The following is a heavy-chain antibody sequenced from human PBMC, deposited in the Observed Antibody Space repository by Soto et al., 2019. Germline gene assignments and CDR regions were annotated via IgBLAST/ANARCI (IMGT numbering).Heavy chain of an antibody. D-gene: IGHD3-22*01. J-gene: IGHJ3*02. Sequence: GESLKISCKGSGYSFTSYWIGWVRQMPGKGLEWMGIIYPGDSDTRYSPSFQGQVTIPADKSISTAYLQWSSLKASDTAMYYCARQAYYDSSGYYSDAFDIWGQGTMVTVSS. V-gene: IGHV5-51*01. CDR2: IYPGDSDT. CDR3: ARQAYYDSSGYYSDAFDI. CDR1: GYSFTSYW.